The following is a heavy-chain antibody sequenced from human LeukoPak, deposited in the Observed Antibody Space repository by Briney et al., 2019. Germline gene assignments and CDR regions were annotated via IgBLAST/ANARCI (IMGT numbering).Heavy chain of an antibody. Sequence: SETLSLTCAVSGGPISSSNWWSWVRQPPGKGLEWIGEIYHSGSTNYNPPLKSRVTISVDKSKNQFSLKLSSVTAADTAVYYCARGNDYGDYGLDYWGQGTLVTVSS. CDR2: IYHSGST. CDR1: GGPISSSNW. V-gene: IGHV4-4*02. J-gene: IGHJ4*02. CDR3: ARGNDYGDYGLDY. D-gene: IGHD4-17*01.